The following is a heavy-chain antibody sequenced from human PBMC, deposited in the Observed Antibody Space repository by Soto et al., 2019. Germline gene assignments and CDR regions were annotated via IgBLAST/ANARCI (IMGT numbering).Heavy chain of an antibody. CDR3: ARSITGYSYADS. D-gene: IGHD5-18*01. J-gene: IGHJ4*02. CDR2: INSDGSST. CDR1: GFTFSSYW. Sequence: EVQLVESGGGLVQPGGSLRLSCAASGFTFSSYWMHLVRQAPGKGLVWVSRINSDGSSTVYVDSVKGRFTISRDNAKNTLYLQMNSLRAEDTAVYYWARSITGYSYADSWGQGTLVTVSS. V-gene: IGHV3-74*01.